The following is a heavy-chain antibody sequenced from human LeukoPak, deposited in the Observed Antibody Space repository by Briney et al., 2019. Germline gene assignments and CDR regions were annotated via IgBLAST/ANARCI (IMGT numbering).Heavy chain of an antibody. V-gene: IGHV3-21*01. D-gene: IGHD3-22*01. CDR3: ARGSTMIRNALDI. CDR2: ISSGSSYI. CDR1: GFTFSSYS. J-gene: IGHJ3*02. Sequence: PGGSLRLSCAASGFTFSSYSMNWVRQAPGKGLGWVSSISSGSSYIYYADSVKGRFTISRDNAKNTLYLQMNSLRDEDTAVYYCARGSTMIRNALDIWGQGTMVTVSS.